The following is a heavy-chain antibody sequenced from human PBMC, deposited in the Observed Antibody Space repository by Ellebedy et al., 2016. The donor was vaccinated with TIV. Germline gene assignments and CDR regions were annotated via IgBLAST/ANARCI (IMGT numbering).Heavy chain of an antibody. Sequence: GSLRLXXTVSGASIRNSSFSWGWIRQSPGEGLESIGSLYYSGRTYFNPSLKSRVTISVDTAKNQFSLNLSSVTAADTALHYCTGSIVVVPAAFDFWGQGVLVTVAS. V-gene: IGHV4-39*01. D-gene: IGHD2-2*01. CDR3: TGSIVVVPAAFDF. CDR1: GASIRNSSFS. J-gene: IGHJ4*02. CDR2: LYYSGRT.